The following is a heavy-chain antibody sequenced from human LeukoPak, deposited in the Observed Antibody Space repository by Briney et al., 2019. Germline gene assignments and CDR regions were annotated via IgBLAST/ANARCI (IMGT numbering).Heavy chain of an antibody. V-gene: IGHV3-21*01. Sequence: GGSLRLSCAASGFTLSSYSMNWVRQAPGKGLEWVSSISSSSYIYYADSVKGRFTISRDNAKNSLYLQMNSLRAEDTAVYYCARGSKRYYDILTGPSNWFDPWGQGTLVTVS. J-gene: IGHJ5*02. CDR2: ISSSSYI. D-gene: IGHD3-9*01. CDR1: GFTLSSYS. CDR3: ARGSKRYYDILTGPSNWFDP.